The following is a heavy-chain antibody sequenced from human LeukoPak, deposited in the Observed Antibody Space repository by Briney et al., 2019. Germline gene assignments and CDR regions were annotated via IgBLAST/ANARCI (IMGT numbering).Heavy chain of an antibody. CDR3: AKDRRFLSTYFDY. D-gene: IGHD2/OR15-2a*01. CDR2: ISGSGGST. Sequence: GSLRLCCAASGFTFSSYAMSWVRQAPGKGLEWVSAISGSGGSTYYADSVKGRFTISRDNSKNTLFLQMNSLRAEDTAVYYCAKDRRFLSTYFDYWGQGTLVTVSS. CDR1: GFTFSSYA. J-gene: IGHJ4*02. V-gene: IGHV3-23*01.